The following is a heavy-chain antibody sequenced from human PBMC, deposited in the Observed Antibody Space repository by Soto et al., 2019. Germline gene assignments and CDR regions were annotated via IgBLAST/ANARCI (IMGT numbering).Heavy chain of an antibody. J-gene: IGHJ4*01. CDR2: IYGGGNGP. V-gene: IGHV3-23*01. CDR3: AKMKVMDPGALCFDY. CDR1: GFTFSDFA. Sequence: EVQVLESGGGLVQPGGSLRLSCAATGFTFSDFAMSWVRQAPGKGLEWVSRIYGGGNGPHYADYVKGRVTLYRDNSKNTLYLQINSLRAKDTAGYHCAKMKVMDPGALCFDYWGHVSVFTVSS. D-gene: IGHD7-27*01.